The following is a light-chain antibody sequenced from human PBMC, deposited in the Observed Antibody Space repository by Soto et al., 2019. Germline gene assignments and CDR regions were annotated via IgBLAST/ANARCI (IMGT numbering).Light chain of an antibody. Sequence: DIQMTQSPSTLSASVGDRVTISCRASQSVNKWLAWHQQKPGKAPKLLIYEVSTLDSGVPSRFSGIASGTEFTLTITSLQPDDFATYYCQHYSGDRTTFGQGTKVEI. CDR3: QHYSGDRTT. CDR2: EVS. V-gene: IGKV1-5*03. CDR1: QSVNKW. J-gene: IGKJ1*01.